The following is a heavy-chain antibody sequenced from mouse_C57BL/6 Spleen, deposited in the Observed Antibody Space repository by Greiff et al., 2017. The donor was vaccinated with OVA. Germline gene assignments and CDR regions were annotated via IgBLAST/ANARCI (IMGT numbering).Heavy chain of an antibody. V-gene: IGHV14-2*01. CDR2: IDPEDGET. J-gene: IGHJ3*01. CDR3: SREEPFAY. Sequence: VQLKESGAELVKPGASVKLSCTASGFNIIDYYMHWVRQTTEKGLEWIGRIDPEDGETTYATKFQGKATIPADRHSNQAYLQLSSLTSDATAVYYCSREEPFAYWGQGTLVTVSA. D-gene: IGHD6-1*01. CDR1: GFNIIDYY.